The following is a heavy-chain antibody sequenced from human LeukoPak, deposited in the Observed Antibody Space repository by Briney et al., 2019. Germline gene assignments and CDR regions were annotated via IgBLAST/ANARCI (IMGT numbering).Heavy chain of an antibody. CDR3: ARDQGGLGY. CDR2: ISSSGKYK. V-gene: IGHV3-21*01. D-gene: IGHD3-16*01. Sequence: GGSLRLSCAASGFTFSSYSMNWVRQAPGTGLEWVSSISSSGKYKHYADSVKGRFTISRDIAKNSLYLQMNSLRAEDTAVYYCARDQGGLGYWGQGTLVTVSS. J-gene: IGHJ4*02. CDR1: GFTFSSYS.